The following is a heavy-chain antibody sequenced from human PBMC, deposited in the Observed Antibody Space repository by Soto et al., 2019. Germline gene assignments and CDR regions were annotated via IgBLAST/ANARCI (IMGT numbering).Heavy chain of an antibody. V-gene: IGHV3-21*03. Sequence: EVQMVESGGGLVKPGGSLRLSCAASGFTFSSYSMNWVSQAPGNGLEWVSSISSSSSYIYYADSVKGRFTISRDNAKNSLYLQMTSVRAEDTAVYYCARDRGSSGRMDLCGQGTTVTVSS. CDR2: ISSSSSYI. CDR1: GFTFSSYS. J-gene: IGHJ6*02. D-gene: IGHD6-6*01. CDR3: ARDRGSSGRMDL.